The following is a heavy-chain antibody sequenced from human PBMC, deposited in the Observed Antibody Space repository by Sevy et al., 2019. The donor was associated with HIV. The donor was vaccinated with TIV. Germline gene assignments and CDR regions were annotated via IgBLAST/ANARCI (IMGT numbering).Heavy chain of an antibody. CDR3: ARDFGGATTGFDY. Sequence: GGSLRLSCAASGFTFSSYSMNWVRQAPGKGLEWVSYFCSSSGTINYADSVKGRFTISRDNAKNSLYLQMNSLRDEDTAVYYCARDFGGATTGFDYWGQGTLVTISS. V-gene: IGHV3-48*02. J-gene: IGHJ4*02. D-gene: IGHD1-26*01. CDR1: GFTFSSYS. CDR2: FCSSSGTI.